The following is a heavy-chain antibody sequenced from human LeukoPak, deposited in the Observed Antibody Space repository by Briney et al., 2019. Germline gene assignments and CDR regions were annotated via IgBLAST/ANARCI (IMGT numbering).Heavy chain of an antibody. CDR1: GFTFDSYT. CDR2: ISYDGNNR. J-gene: IGHJ6*03. Sequence: GGSLRLSCAASGFTFDSYTLHWVRQAPGKGLEWVAIISYDGNNRFYADSVKGRFTISRDNSQNTLYLQMNSLRTEDTAVYYCARVGGITLALAPSPFPDYNYYYMDVWGKGTTVTVSS. D-gene: IGHD3-10*01. CDR3: ARVGGITLALAPSPFPDYNYYYMDV. V-gene: IGHV3-30*04.